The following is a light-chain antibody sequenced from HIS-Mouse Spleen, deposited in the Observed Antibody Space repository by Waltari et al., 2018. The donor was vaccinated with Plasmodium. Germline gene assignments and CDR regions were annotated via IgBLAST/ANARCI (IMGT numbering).Light chain of an antibody. CDR3: AAWDDSLSGV. CDR1: SSNIGSNY. Sequence: QSVLTQPPSASGTPGQRVTISCSGSSSNIGSNYVSWYQQLPGPAPKLLIYRNNQRPSGVPDRFSGSKSGTSASLAISGLRSEDEADYYCAAWDDSLSGVFGGGTKLTVL. J-gene: IGLJ3*02. V-gene: IGLV1-47*01. CDR2: RNN.